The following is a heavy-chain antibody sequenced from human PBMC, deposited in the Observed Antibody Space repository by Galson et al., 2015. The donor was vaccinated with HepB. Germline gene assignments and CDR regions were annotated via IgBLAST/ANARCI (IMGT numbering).Heavy chain of an antibody. CDR3: ARVGLVDSSGYYYYMDV. Sequence: SVKVSCKASGYTFTSYGISWVRQAPGQGLEWMGWISAYNGNTNYAQKLQGRVTMTTDTSTSTAYMELRSLRSDDTAVYYCARVGLVDSSGYYYYMDVWGKGTTVTVSS. CDR2: ISAYNGNT. V-gene: IGHV1-18*01. J-gene: IGHJ6*03. D-gene: IGHD3-22*01. CDR1: GYTFTSYG.